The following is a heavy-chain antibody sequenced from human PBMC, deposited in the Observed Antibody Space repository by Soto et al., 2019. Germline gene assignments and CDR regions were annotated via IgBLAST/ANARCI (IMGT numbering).Heavy chain of an antibody. CDR3: AYAPGELLAFEH. J-gene: IGHJ4*02. V-gene: IGHV2-5*02. CDR2: IYWDDDK. D-gene: IGHD1-26*01. CDR1: GFSLSTSGVG. Sequence: QIALKESGPTLVKPTQTLTVTCSFSGFSLSTSGVGVGWVRQPPGKALEWLALIYWDDDKRYSPSLNSRLTIAQDTSKNQVVLTMTDMDPADTGTYYCAYAPGELLAFEHWGQGTLVTVSS.